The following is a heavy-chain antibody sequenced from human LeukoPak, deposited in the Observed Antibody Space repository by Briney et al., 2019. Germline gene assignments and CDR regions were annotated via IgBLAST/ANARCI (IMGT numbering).Heavy chain of an antibody. V-gene: IGHV1-2*02. D-gene: IGHD3-3*01. CDR2: INPNSGGT. CDR3: AREDSPWSNWFDP. Sequence: ASVKVSCKASGYTFTGYYMHWVRQAPGQGLEWMGWINPNSGGTNYAQKFQGRVTMTRDTSISTAYMELSRLRSDDTAVYYCAREDSPWSNWFDPWGQGTLVTVSS. CDR1: GYTFTGYY. J-gene: IGHJ5*02.